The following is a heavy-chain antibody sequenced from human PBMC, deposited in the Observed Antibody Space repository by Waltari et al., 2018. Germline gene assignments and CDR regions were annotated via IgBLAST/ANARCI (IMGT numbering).Heavy chain of an antibody. V-gene: IGHV3-23*01. CDR3: AKGLGMRDWYFDI. Sequence: EVRVLESGGGLVQPGGSLRLSCAASGLTFKNYAMAGVRHAPGKGLECVAVITGGGTNTYYADSVKRRFTVSRDNSKNTLDLQMNNLRPEDTAVYFCAKGLGMRDWYFDIWGRGTLLTVSS. D-gene: IGHD7-27*01. J-gene: IGHJ2*01. CDR2: ITGGGTNT. CDR1: GLTFKNYA.